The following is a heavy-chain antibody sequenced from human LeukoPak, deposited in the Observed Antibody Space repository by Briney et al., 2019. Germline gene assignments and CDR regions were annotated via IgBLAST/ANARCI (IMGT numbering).Heavy chain of an antibody. CDR3: AFDYGDYGVVNY. V-gene: IGHV3-23*01. J-gene: IGHJ4*02. CDR2: ISGSGGST. Sequence: GGSLRLSCAASGFTFSSYAMSWVRQAPGKGLEWVSAISGSGGSTYYADSVKGRFTISRDDSKNTLYLQMNSLRAEDTAVYYCAFDYGDYGVVNYWGQGTLVTVSS. D-gene: IGHD4-17*01. CDR1: GFTFSSYA.